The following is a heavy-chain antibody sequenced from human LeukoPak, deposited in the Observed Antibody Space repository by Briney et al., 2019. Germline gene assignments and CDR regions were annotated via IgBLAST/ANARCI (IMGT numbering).Heavy chain of an antibody. CDR3: AKDIEGSGSCIDY. CDR2: ISWNSGSI. D-gene: IGHD1-26*01. V-gene: IGHV3-9*01. CDR1: GFTFDDYA. J-gene: IGHJ4*02. Sequence: GGSLRLSCAASGFTFDDYAMHWVRQAPGKGLEWVSGISWNSGSIGYADSVKGRFTISRDNAKNSLYLQMNSLRAEDTALYYCAKDIEGSGSCIDYWGQGTLVTVSS.